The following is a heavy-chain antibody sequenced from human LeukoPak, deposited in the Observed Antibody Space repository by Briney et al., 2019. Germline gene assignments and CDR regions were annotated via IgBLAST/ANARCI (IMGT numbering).Heavy chain of an antibody. CDR3: ARASYYYDSSGPYGMDV. CDR1: GCTFTSYG. CDR2: ISAYNGNT. D-gene: IGHD3-22*01. J-gene: IGHJ6*02. V-gene: IGHV1-18*01. Sequence: ASVKVSCKASGCTFTSYGISWVRQAPGQGLEWMGWISAYNGNTSYAQKLQGRVTMTTDTSTSTAYMELRSLRSDDTAVCYCARASYYYDSSGPYGMDVWGQGTTVTVSS.